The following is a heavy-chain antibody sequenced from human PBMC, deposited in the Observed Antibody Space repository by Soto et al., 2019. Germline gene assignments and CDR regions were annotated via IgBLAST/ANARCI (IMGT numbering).Heavy chain of an antibody. D-gene: IGHD6-6*01. J-gene: IGHJ3*02. V-gene: IGHV3-74*01. Sequence: LRLSCAASGFTFSSYWMHWVRQAPGKGLVWVSRINSDGSSTSYADSVKGRFTISRDNAKNALYLQMNSLRAEDTAVYYCARESQSSIAAPDAFDIWGQGTMVTVSS. CDR1: GFTFSSYW. CDR2: INSDGSST. CDR3: ARESQSSIAAPDAFDI.